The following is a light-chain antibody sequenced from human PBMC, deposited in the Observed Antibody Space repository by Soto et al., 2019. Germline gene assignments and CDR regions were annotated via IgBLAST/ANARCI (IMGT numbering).Light chain of an antibody. Sequence: EIVLTQSPGTLSLSPGERATLSCRASQSVSSSYLAWYQQKPGQAPRLLIYGASSRATGTPDRFSGSGSGTDFTLTTSRLEPEDFAVYYCQQYGSSPGVTFGQGTRLEIK. J-gene: IGKJ5*01. CDR1: QSVSSSY. CDR3: QQYGSSPGVT. CDR2: GAS. V-gene: IGKV3-20*01.